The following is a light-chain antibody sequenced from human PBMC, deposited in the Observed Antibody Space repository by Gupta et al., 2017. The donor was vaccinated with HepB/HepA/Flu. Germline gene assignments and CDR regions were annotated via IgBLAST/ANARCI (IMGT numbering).Light chain of an antibody. CDR1: QNIHTF. CDR2: LAS. Sequence: DIQMTQSPSSLSASVGDRVTITCLTSQNIHTFLNWYQQRPGKAPKLLIYLASTLQSGVPSTFNGRGSGTDFTLSISSLQPEDFGTYYCQQSFEIPFTFGQGTKLEIK. CDR3: QQSFEIPFT. J-gene: IGKJ2*01. V-gene: IGKV1-39*01.